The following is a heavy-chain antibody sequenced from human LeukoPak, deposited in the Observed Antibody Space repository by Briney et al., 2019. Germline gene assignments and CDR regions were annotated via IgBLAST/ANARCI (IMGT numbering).Heavy chain of an antibody. Sequence: GGSLRLSCAASGFSFSRYWMSWVRQAPGKGLEWVANIRQDGSEKYYVDSVEGRFTISRDNAKNSLYLQMNSLRGEDAAVYYCASDRSMSGPPFSNWFAPWGQGPLVSVSS. CDR3: ASDRSMSGPPFSNWFAP. CDR2: IRQDGSEK. V-gene: IGHV3-7*01. D-gene: IGHD2/OR15-2a*01. CDR1: GFSFSRYW. J-gene: IGHJ5*02.